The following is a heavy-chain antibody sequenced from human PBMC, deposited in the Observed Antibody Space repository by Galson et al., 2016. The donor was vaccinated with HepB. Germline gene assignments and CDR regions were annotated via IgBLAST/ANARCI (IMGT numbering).Heavy chain of an antibody. J-gene: IGHJ4*02. V-gene: IGHV3-23*01. Sequence: SLRLSCAGSGFTFSSYGMSWVRQAPGKGLEWVSAISGSGGGGSAYYADSVKGRFTISRDNSKNALFLQMNSLRAEDTAVYYCATHRGRLTAAGLDYWGQGTLVTVSS. CDR2: ISGSGGGGSA. CDR1: GFTFSSYG. CDR3: ATHRGRLTAAGLDY. D-gene: IGHD6-13*01.